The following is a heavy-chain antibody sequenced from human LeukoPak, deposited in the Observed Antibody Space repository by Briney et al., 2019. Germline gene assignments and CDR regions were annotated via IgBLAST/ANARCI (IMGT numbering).Heavy chain of an antibody. J-gene: IGHJ4*02. CDR2: IKTKADGETT. CDR3: TTFSASGWN. CDR1: GFIFSNAW. Sequence: GGSLRLSCAASGFIFSNAWMSWVRQAPGKGLEWVGRIKTKADGETTDYTAPVKGRFTISRDDSKNTLYLQMNSPKTDDTAVYYCTTFSASGWNWGQGTLVTVSS. D-gene: IGHD6-19*01. V-gene: IGHV3-15*01.